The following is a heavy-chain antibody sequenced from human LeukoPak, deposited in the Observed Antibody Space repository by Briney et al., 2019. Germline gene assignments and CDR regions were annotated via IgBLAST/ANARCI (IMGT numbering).Heavy chain of an antibody. Sequence: PGGSLRLSCAASGFTFSSYAMSWVRQAPGKGLEWVSAISGSGGSTYYADSVKGRFTISRDNSKNTLYLQMNSLRAEDTAVYYCAKDRERGYSYGDFDYWGQGTLVTVSS. CDR3: AKDRERGYSYGDFDY. D-gene: IGHD5-18*01. CDR2: ISGSGGST. CDR1: GFTFSSYA. J-gene: IGHJ4*02. V-gene: IGHV3-23*01.